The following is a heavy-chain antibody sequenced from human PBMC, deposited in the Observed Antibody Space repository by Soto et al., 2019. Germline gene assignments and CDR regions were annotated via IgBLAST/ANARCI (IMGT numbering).Heavy chain of an antibody. CDR1: GYSFTTYW. J-gene: IGHJ4*02. V-gene: IGHV5-51*01. CDR3: ATHLGSAPRVFDY. CDR2: IYPGDSDT. D-gene: IGHD2-15*01. Sequence: GEALKICWKGSGYSFTTYWIGLGRQMPGKGLEWMGIIYPGDSDTRYSPSFQGQVTISADKSISTTYLQWSSLKASDTAMYYCATHLGSAPRVFDYWGQGTLVTVSS.